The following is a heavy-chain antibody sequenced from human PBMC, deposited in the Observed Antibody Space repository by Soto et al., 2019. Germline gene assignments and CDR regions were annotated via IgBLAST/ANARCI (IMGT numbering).Heavy chain of an antibody. CDR1: GYTFTSYY. CDR2: INPSSGGT. Sequence: QVQLVQSGAEVKKPGASVRVSCKASGYTFTSYYMHWVRQAPGQGPEWMGMINPSSGGTDYAQKFQGRGTMTRDTSTTTVYMELRSLRSEDTAVYYCTRSIITTAGTDAFDLWGQGTLVTVSS. V-gene: IGHV1-46*03. CDR3: TRSIITTAGTDAFDL. J-gene: IGHJ3*01. D-gene: IGHD6-13*01.